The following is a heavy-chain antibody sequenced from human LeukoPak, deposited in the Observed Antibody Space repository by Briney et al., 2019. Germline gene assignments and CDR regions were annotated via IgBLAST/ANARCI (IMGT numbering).Heavy chain of an antibody. V-gene: IGHV3-7*01. J-gene: IGHJ4*02. Sequence: PGGSLRLSCATSGFIFSTYSMSWVRQAPGKGLEWVASVKPDGSAVYYMDSVKGRFTISRGNAENSLYLQMHSLRAEDTAVYYCARLFGSVTTFDYWGQGTLVAVSS. CDR3: ARLFGSVTTFDY. CDR1: GFIFSTYS. D-gene: IGHD3-3*01. CDR2: VKPDGSAV.